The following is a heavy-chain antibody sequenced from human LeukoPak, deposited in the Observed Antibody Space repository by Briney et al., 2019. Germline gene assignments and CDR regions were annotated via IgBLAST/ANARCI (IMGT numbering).Heavy chain of an antibody. J-gene: IGHJ4*02. D-gene: IGHD3-16*01. CDR3: ATGGIYGPPFDY. CDR1: GYTLTELS. V-gene: IGHV1-24*01. Sequence: ASVKVSCKVSGYTLTELSMHWVRRAPGKGLEWMGGFDPEDGETIYAQKFQGRVTMTEDTSTDTAYMELSSLRSEDTAVYYCATGGIYGPPFDYWGQGTLVTVSS. CDR2: FDPEDGET.